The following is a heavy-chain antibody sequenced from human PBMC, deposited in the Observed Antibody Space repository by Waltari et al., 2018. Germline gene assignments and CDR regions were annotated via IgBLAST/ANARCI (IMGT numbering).Heavy chain of an antibody. V-gene: IGHV3-7*01. J-gene: IGHJ3*02. Sequence: EVQLVESGGGLVQPGGSLRLSCEGIGLPFGAYLLNWARQAPGKGLGWVARIRQDGSEKYYLDSVKGRFTISRDNAKNSLYLQMNSLGVEDTAVYYCSRPIFELEGADIWGQGTLVTVSS. CDR3: SRPIFELEGADI. CDR2: IRQDGSEK. D-gene: IGHD1-1*01. CDR1: GLPFGAYL.